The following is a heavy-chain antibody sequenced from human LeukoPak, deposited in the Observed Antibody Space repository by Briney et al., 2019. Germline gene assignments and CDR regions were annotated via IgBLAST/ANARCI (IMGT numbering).Heavy chain of an antibody. CDR2: IYYSGSA. CDR1: GGSISSSSYY. J-gene: IGHJ4*02. CDR3: ARGRFFWTY. V-gene: IGHV4-61*01. D-gene: IGHD3/OR15-3a*01. Sequence: SETLSLTCTVSGGSISSSSYYWSWIRQPPGKGLEWIGYIYYSGSANYNSSLKSRVTISVDTSKNQFSLKLNSVTAADTAVYYCARGRFFWTYWGQGTLVTVSS.